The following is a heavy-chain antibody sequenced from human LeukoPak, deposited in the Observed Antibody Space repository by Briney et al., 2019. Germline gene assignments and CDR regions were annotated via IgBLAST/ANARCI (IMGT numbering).Heavy chain of an antibody. CDR2: ITPIFGTA. V-gene: IGHV1-69*13. CDR1: GGTFSSYA. J-gene: IGHJ4*02. Sequence: SVKVSCKASGGTFSSYAISWVRQAPGQGLEWMGGITPIFGTANYAQKFQGRVTITADESTSTAYMELSSLRSEDTAVYYCASRPLGYCSSTSCSHFDYWGQGTLVTVSS. D-gene: IGHD2-2*01. CDR3: ASRPLGYCSSTSCSHFDY.